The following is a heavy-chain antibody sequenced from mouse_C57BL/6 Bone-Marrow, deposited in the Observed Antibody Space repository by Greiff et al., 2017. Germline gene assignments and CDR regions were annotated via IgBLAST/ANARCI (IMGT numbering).Heavy chain of an antibody. CDR3: ARYGKGDWYFDV. J-gene: IGHJ1*03. D-gene: IGHD2-10*02. V-gene: IGHV1-64*01. CDR2: IHPNSGST. Sequence: VQLQQPGAELVKPGASVKLSCKASGYTFTSYWMHWVKQRPGQGLEWIGMIHPNSGSTNYNEKFKSKATLTVDKSSSTAYMQLSSLTSEDSAVYYCARYGKGDWYFDVGGTGTTVTVSS. CDR1: GYTFTSYW.